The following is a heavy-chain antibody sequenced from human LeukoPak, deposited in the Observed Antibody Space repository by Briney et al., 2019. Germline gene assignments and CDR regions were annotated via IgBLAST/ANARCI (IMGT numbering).Heavy chain of an antibody. CDR3: ARTGLGYYYYMDV. J-gene: IGHJ6*03. V-gene: IGHV3-21*01. CDR2: ISSSSSYI. D-gene: IGHD1-14*01. CDR1: GFTFSSYS. Sequence: GGSLRLSCAASGFTFSSYSMNWVRQAPGKGLEWVSSISSSSSYIYYADSVKGRFTISRDNAKNSLYLKMNSLRAEDTAVYYCARTGLGYYYYMDVWGKGTTVTISS.